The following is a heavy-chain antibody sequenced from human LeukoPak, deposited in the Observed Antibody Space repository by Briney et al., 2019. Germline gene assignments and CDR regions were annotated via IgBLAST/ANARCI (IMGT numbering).Heavy chain of an antibody. V-gene: IGHV1-69*05. CDR2: IIPIFGTA. D-gene: IGHD5-12*01. CDR3: ARDGGGYSGYDLRY. CDR1: GGTFSSYA. Sequence: ASVKVSCKASGGTFSSYAISWVRQAPGQGLEWMGGIIPIFGTANYAQKFQGRVTITTDESTSTAYMELSSLRSEDTAVYYCARDGGGYSGYDLRYWGQGTLVTVSS. J-gene: IGHJ4*02.